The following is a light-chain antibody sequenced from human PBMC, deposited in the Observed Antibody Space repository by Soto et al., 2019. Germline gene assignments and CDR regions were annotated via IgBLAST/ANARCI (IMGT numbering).Light chain of an antibody. V-gene: IGKV3-20*01. Sequence: EIVLTQSPGTLSLSPGERATLSCRASQSVSSKYLAWYQQKPGQAPRVLIYGKSIRASGVPERFSGGGSGTDFTLTITCLQPEDFAVYYCQQYGSSLFTFGPGTKVDFK. J-gene: IGKJ3*01. CDR1: QSVSSKY. CDR3: QQYGSSLFT. CDR2: GKS.